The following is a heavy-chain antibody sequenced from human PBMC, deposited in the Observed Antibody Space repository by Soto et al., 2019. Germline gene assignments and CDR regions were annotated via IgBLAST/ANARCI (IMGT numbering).Heavy chain of an antibody. D-gene: IGHD3-10*01. Sequence: QLQLVQSGAEVERPGASVRVSCKAYGYPFSKYGISWIRQAPGQGLEWMGWIKPDNGDTNYAQKFQGRVTMTTDTSSNTAYMALRSLRSDDTAVYYCAPSSDSGFDPWGQGTLVSVSS. J-gene: IGHJ5*02. CDR2: IKPDNGDT. CDR3: APSSDSGFDP. CDR1: GYPFSKYG. V-gene: IGHV1-18*04.